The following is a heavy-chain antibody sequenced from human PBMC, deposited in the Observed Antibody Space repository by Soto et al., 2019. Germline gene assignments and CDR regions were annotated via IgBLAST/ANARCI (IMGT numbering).Heavy chain of an antibody. CDR1: GYTFTSYA. V-gene: IGHV1-3*01. CDR2: VNADNANT. J-gene: IGHJ6*03. Sequence: ASVKVSCKASGYTFTSYAMHWVRQAPGQRLEWVGWVNADNANTKYSPRFQGRVTITRDTPASTAYMELSSLRSEDTAVYYCARDREQQLIRGYYHMDVWGRGTTVTVSS. D-gene: IGHD6-13*01. CDR3: ARDREQQLIRGYYHMDV.